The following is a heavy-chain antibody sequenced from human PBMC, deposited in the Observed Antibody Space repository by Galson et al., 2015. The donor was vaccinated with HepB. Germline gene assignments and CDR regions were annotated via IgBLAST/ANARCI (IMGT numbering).Heavy chain of an antibody. CDR2: INPNSGGT. Sequence: SVKVSCKASGYFFTGYYLHWVRQAPGQGLEYMGGINPNSGGTNYAQKFQGRVTMTRDTSISTAYMELSRLGSDDTAIYYCAGERYSQDLKEFDYWGQGTLVTVSS. D-gene: IGHD5-18*01. CDR3: AGERYSQDLKEFDY. J-gene: IGHJ4*02. CDR1: GYFFTGYY. V-gene: IGHV1-2*02.